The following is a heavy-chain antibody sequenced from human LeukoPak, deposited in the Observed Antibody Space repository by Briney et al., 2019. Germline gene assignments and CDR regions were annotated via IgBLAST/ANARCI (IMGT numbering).Heavy chain of an antibody. CDR2: IYYSGST. Sequence: SETLSLTCTVAGGSISSYYWSWIRQPPGKGLEWIGYIYYSGSTNYNPSLKSRVTISVDTSKNQFSLKLSSVTAADTAVYYCARGQWLARFDYWGQGTLVSDSS. CDR1: GGSISSYY. J-gene: IGHJ4*02. D-gene: IGHD6-19*01. CDR3: ARGQWLARFDY. V-gene: IGHV4-59*01.